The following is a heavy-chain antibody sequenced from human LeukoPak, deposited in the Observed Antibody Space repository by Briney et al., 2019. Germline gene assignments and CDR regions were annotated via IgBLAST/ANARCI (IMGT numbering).Heavy chain of an antibody. V-gene: IGHV1-2*06. CDR2: INPNSGGT. Sequence: ASVKVSCKASGYTFTGYYIHWVRQAPGQGLEWMGRINPNSGGTNYAQKFQGRVTMTRDTSTSTVYMELSSLRSEDTAVYYCARIKGAYCSGGSCYYPANYYYGMDVWGQGTTVTVSS. CDR1: GYTFTGYY. J-gene: IGHJ6*02. D-gene: IGHD2-15*01. CDR3: ARIKGAYCSGGSCYYPANYYYGMDV.